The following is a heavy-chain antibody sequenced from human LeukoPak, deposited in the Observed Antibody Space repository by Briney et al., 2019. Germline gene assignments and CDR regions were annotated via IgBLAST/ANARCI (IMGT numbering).Heavy chain of an antibody. Sequence: GGSLRLSCAASGFTFYSYAMSWVRQAPGKGLEWVFAISGSGGSTYYADSVKGRFTISRDNSKNTLYLQMNSLRAEDTAVYYCVRHSSGYYYPFDYWGQGTLVTVSS. V-gene: IGHV3-23*01. D-gene: IGHD3-22*01. CDR2: ISGSGGST. CDR3: VRHSSGYYYPFDY. CDR1: GFTFYSYA. J-gene: IGHJ4*02.